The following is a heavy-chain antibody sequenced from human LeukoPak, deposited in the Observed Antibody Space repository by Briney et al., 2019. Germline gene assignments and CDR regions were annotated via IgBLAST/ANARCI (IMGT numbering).Heavy chain of an antibody. Sequence: ASVKVSCKASGYTFTGYYMHWVRQAPGQGLEWMGWINPNSGGTNYAQKFQGRVTMTRDTSISTAYMELSRLRSDDTAVHYCARAAYYDSGDAAHFDYWGQGTLVTVSS. CDR3: ARAAYYDSGDAAHFDY. V-gene: IGHV1-2*02. CDR2: INPNSGGT. J-gene: IGHJ4*02. CDR1: GYTFTGYY. D-gene: IGHD3-22*01.